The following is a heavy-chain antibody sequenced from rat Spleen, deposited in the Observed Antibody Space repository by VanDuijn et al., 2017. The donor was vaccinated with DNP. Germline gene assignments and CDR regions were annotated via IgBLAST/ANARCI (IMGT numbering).Heavy chain of an antibody. J-gene: IGHJ2*01. CDR3: ARFRNDLDY. V-gene: IGHV3-1*01. Sequence: EVQLQESGPGLVKPSQSLSLTCSVTGYSITSNYWGWIRKFPGNKMEWTGFISYSGSTSYNPSLKSRVSISRDTSKNQFFLQLNSVPTEDTATYYCARFRNDLDYWGQGVMVTVSS. CDR2: ISYSGST. CDR1: GYSITSNY.